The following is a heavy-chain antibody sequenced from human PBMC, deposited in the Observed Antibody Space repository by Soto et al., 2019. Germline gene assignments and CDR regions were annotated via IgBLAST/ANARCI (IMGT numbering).Heavy chain of an antibody. J-gene: IGHJ2*01. V-gene: IGHV3-15*01. D-gene: IGHD3-9*01. CDR2: IKSKTDGGTT. CDR3: TKDKEGGYCDILTGDYTYWYFDL. Sequence: EVQLVESGGGLVKPGGSLRLSCAASGFTFSNAWMSWVRQAPGKGLEWVGRIKSKTDGGTTDYAAPVKGRFTISRDDSKTTMSLQMKSLETEATAVYCCTKDKEGGYCDILTGDYTYWYFDLWGRGTLVTVSS. CDR1: GFTFSNAW.